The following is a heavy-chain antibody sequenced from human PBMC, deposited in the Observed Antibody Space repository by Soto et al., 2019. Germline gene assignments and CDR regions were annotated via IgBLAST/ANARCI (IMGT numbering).Heavy chain of an antibody. D-gene: IGHD3-16*02. V-gene: IGHV2-5*01. J-gene: IGHJ2*01. CDR3: AHRLSTEPPPYWYFDL. CDR2: IYWNDDR. Sequence: QITLKESGPTLVKPTQTLTLTCTFSGLSLSTSGVGVGWIRQPPGKALEWLAFIYWNDDRRYSPSLKSRLTITKDTSKNQVVLSMTNMDPVDTATYYCAHRLSTEPPPYWYFDLWGRGTLVTVSS. CDR1: GLSLSTSGVG.